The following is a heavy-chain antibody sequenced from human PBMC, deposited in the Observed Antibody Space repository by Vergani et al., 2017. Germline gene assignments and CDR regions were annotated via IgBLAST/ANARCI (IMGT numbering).Heavy chain of an antibody. Sequence: EVQLVQSGPEVKKPGATIKISCKVSGYTFTDHYMHWVTQAPGKGLEWMGLVYPEDGETIYAEKFKGRVTISAETSTDTAHLELSSLRSEDTAVYYCPTPQTVTTGGMEVWCQGTTVIVSS. CDR3: PTPQTVTTGGMEV. CDR2: VYPEDGET. CDR1: GYTFTDHY. D-gene: IGHD4-17*01. V-gene: IGHV1-69-2*01. J-gene: IGHJ6*02.